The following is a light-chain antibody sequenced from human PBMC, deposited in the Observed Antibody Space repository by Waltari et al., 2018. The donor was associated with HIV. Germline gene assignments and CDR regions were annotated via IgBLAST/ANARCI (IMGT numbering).Light chain of an antibody. CDR3: QQSNTFPLT. V-gene: IGKV1-12*01. J-gene: IGKJ4*01. CDR2: YIS. CDR1: QAVNNW. Sequence: DIQVTQSPSSVSASVGDRVTITCRASQAVNNWLAWYQQRPGKAPKLLIYYISTLESGVPSRFSGSGSGTDFTLTINSLQPEDFATYYCQQSNTFPLTFGGGTKVEIK.